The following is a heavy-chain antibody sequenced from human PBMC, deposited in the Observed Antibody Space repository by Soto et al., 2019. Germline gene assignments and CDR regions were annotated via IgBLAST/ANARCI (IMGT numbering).Heavy chain of an antibody. D-gene: IGHD6-25*01. CDR2: ISAYNGNT. V-gene: IGHV1-18*01. CDR1: GYTFTSYG. CDR3: AREFNGGSPPVRFDP. Sequence: ASVKVSCKASGYTFTSYGISWVRQAPGQGLEWMGWISAYNGNTNYAQKLQGRVTMTTDTSTSTAYMELRSLRSDDTAVYYCAREFNGGSPPVRFDPWGQGTLVTVSS. J-gene: IGHJ5*02.